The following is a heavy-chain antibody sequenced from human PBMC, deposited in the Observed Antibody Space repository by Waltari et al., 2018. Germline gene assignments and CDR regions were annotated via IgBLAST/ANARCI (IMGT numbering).Heavy chain of an antibody. CDR2: INAGNGNT. CDR3: ARWDYYYYGMDV. J-gene: IGHJ6*02. V-gene: IGHV1-3*01. Sequence: MHWVRQAPGQRLEWMGWINAGNGNTKYSQKFQGRVTITRDTSASTAYMELSSLRSEDTAVYYCARWDYYYYGMDVWGQGTTVTVSS.